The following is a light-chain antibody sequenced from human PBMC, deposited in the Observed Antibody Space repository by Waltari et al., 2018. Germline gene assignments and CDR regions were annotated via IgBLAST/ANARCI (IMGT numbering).Light chain of an antibody. Sequence: QSALTQPASVSGSPGQSITLPCTGAFSDVGAYNYVSWYRQLPGEAPTPLIYDVSHRPSGVSDRLSGSKSGNTASLTISGLQPEDEADYFCSSYTTRGTWVFGGGTKLTVL. V-gene: IGLV2-14*03. CDR1: FSDVGAYNY. CDR2: DVS. CDR3: SSYTTRGTWV. J-gene: IGLJ3*02.